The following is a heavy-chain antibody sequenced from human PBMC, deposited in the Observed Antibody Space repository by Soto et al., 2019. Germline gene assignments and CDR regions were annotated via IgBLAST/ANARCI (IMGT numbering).Heavy chain of an antibody. CDR2: IIPIFGTA. D-gene: IGHD3-22*01. Sequence: SVKVSCKASGGTFSSYAISWVRQAPGQGLEWMGGIIPIFGTANYAQKFQGRVTITADESTSTAYMELSSLRSEDTAVYYCARKKNYYDSSGNYTKNYYYYGMDVWG. V-gene: IGHV1-69*13. J-gene: IGHJ6*02. CDR1: GGTFSSYA. CDR3: ARKKNYYDSSGNYTKNYYYYGMDV.